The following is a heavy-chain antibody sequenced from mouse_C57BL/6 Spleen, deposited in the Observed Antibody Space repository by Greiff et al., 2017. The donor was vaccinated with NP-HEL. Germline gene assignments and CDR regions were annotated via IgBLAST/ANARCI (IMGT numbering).Heavy chain of an antibody. CDR2: IYPRSGNT. CDR1: GYTFTSYG. Sequence: VQLQQSGAELARPGASVKLSCKASGYTFTSYGISWVKQRTGQGLEWIGEIYPRSGNTYYNEKFKGKATLTADKSSSTAYMELRSLTSEDSAVYFCARDYDYVYYAMDYWGQGTSVTVSS. CDR3: ARDYDYVYYAMDY. J-gene: IGHJ4*01. D-gene: IGHD2-4*01. V-gene: IGHV1-81*01.